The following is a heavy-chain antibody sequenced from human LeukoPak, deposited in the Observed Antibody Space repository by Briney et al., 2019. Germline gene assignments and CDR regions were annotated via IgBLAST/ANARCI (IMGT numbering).Heavy chain of an antibody. V-gene: IGHV3-74*01. D-gene: IGHD4-23*01. CDR3: ANGCARGNHVDY. CDR1: GFTFSSYW. Sequence: GGFLRLSCAASGFTFSSYWLHWVRPAPGKGLVWVSRINSDGSSTSYADYVKGRFTISRDNAKNTLYLQMNRLRAEDTAVYYCANGCARGNHVDYWGQGTLVTVSS. J-gene: IGHJ4*02. CDR2: INSDGSST.